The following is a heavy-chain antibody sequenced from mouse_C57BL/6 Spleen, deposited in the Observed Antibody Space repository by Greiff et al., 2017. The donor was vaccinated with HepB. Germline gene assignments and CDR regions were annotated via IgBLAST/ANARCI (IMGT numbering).Heavy chain of an antibody. D-gene: IGHD3-2*02. J-gene: IGHJ3*01. CDR1: GYTFTSYW. V-gene: IGHV1-50*01. Sequence: QVQLQQPGAELVKPGASVKLSCKASGYTFTSYWMQWVKQRPGQGLEWIGEIDPSDSYTNYNQKFKGKATLTVDTSSSTAYMQLSSLTSEASAVYYCARGAQATYWGQGTLVTVSA. CDR3: ARGAQATY. CDR2: IDPSDSYT.